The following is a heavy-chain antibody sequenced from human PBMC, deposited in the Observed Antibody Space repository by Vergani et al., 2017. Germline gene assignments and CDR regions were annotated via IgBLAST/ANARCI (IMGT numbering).Heavy chain of an antibody. CDR1: GFTFSSYS. CDR3: ANVYLPTIYYYYGMDV. D-gene: IGHD1-26*01. J-gene: IGHJ6*02. V-gene: IGHV3-48*01. Sequence: EVQLVESGGGLVQPGGSLRLSCAASGFTFSSYSMNWVRQAPGKGLEWVSYISSSSSTIYYADSVKGRFTISRDNSKNTLYLQMNSLRAEDTAVYYCANVYLPTIYYYYGMDVWGQGTTVTVSS. CDR2: ISSSSSTI.